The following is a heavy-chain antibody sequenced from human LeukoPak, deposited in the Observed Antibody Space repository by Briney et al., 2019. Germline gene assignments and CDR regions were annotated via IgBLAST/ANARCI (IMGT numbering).Heavy chain of an antibody. CDR1: GFTFSSYA. Sequence: PGGSLRLSCSASGFTFSSYAMHWVRQAPGKRLEYVSAISSNGGSTYYADSVKGRFTISRDNSKNTLYLQMSSLRAEDTAVYYCVKGPAPDAFDIWGQGTMVTVSS. V-gene: IGHV3-64D*06. CDR3: VKGPAPDAFDI. J-gene: IGHJ3*02. CDR2: ISSNGGST.